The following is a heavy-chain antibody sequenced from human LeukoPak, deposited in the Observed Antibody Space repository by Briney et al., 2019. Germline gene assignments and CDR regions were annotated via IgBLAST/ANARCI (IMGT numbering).Heavy chain of an antibody. CDR3: AGDGARYCSSTSCYYYMDV. CDR2: IYTSGST. D-gene: IGHD2-2*01. CDR1: GGSIISYY. J-gene: IGHJ6*03. Sequence: PSETLSLTCSVSGGSIISYYWSWIRQPAGKGLEWIGRIYTSGSTNHNPSLKSRVTMSVDTSKNQFSLKLSSVTAADTAVYYCAGDGARYCSSTSCYYYMDVWGKGTTVTISS. V-gene: IGHV4-4*07.